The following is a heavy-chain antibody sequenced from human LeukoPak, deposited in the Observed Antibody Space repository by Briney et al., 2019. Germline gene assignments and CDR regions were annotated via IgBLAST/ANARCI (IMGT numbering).Heavy chain of an antibody. CDR1: GGSISSSAYY. V-gene: IGHV4-39*01. J-gene: IGHJ2*01. CDR3: ARPPNTSYYGSGRGFFDL. CDR2: IHYSGST. D-gene: IGHD3-10*01. Sequence: SETLSLTCTVSGGSISSSAYYWGWIRQSPGKGLEWIGSIHYSGSTYYNPSLKSRVTISVDTPKNQFSLKLNSVTAADTAVYYCARPPNTSYYGSGRGFFDLWGRGTLVTVSS.